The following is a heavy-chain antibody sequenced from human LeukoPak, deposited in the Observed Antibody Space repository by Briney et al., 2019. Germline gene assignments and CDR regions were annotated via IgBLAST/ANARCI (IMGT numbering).Heavy chain of an antibody. CDR3: ARESAPRTHDVLLGGNDDAFDI. CDR1: GFTFSSYA. D-gene: IGHD1-14*01. CDR2: ISYDGSNK. Sequence: PGGSLRLSCAASGFTFSSYAMHWVRQAPGKGLEWVAVISYDGSNKYYADSVKGRFTISRDNSKNTLYLQMNSLRAEDTAVYYCARESAPRTHDVLLGGNDDAFDIWGQGTMVTVSS. V-gene: IGHV3-30*04. J-gene: IGHJ3*02.